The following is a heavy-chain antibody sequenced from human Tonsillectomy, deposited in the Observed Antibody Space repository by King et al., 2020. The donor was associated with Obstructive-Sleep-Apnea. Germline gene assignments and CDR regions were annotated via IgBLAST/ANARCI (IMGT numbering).Heavy chain of an antibody. J-gene: IGHJ4*02. CDR3: VHRGGLASNRPVYFDH. CDR1: GFTFSDYW. V-gene: IGHV3-7*03. Sequence: VQLVESGGNLVQPGGSLRLSCEASGFTFSDYWMSWVRQAPGKGPEWVANIRQDGGEKNYLDSVRGRFTISRDNAKKSLYLQMNSLRAEETAVYYCVHRGGLASNRPVYFDHWGLGALVTVSS. D-gene: IGHD1-14*01. CDR2: IRQDGGEK.